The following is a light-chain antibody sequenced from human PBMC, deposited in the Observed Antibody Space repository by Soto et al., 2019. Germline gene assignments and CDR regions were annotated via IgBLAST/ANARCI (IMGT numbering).Light chain of an antibody. V-gene: IGLV2-14*01. CDR1: SSDVGGYKY. Sequence: QSALAQPASVSGSPGQSITISCTGTSSDVGGYKYVSWYQHHPAKTPKLMIYEVSNRPSGVSNRFSGSKSGNTASLTISGLQAEDEADYYCSSYTSSSTLVVFGGGTKLTVL. J-gene: IGLJ3*02. CDR3: SSYTSSSTLVV. CDR2: EVS.